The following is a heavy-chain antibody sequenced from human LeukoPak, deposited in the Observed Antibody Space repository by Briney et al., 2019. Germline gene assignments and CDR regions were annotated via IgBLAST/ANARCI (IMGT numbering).Heavy chain of an antibody. J-gene: IGHJ4*02. CDR1: PFTRTNAE. Sequence: RGSPRLSRAASPFTRTNAELTSVSPSPRAPSGCFGRIKSQIDVGPTNTAAPVKGRYTISRDDSKNSLHPQMYSLKPEDTAVYYCTTVRHYDQFAYWGQGTLVTVSS. CDR2: IKSQIDVGPT. CDR3: TTVRHYDQFAY. D-gene: IGHD3-16*01. V-gene: IGHV3-15*01.